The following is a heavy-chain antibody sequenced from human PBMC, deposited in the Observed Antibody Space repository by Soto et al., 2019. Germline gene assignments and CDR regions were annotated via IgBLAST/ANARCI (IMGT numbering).Heavy chain of an antibody. V-gene: IGHV3-23*01. CDR2: ISGSGGST. CDR3: AKGDLKDIVVVVAATVHGMDV. Sequence: PGGSLRLSFAASGFTFSSYAMSWVRQAPGKGLEWVSAISGSGGSTYYADSVKGRFTISRDNSKNTLYLQMNSLRAEDTAVYYCAKGDLKDIVVVVAATVHGMDVWGQGTTVTVSS. J-gene: IGHJ6*02. D-gene: IGHD2-15*01. CDR1: GFTFSSYA.